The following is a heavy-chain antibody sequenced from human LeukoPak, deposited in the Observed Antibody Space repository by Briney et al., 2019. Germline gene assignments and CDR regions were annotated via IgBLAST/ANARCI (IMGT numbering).Heavy chain of an antibody. CDR1: GGSISSGGYY. Sequence: SETLSLTCTVSGGSISSGGYYWSWIRQHPGTGLEWIGYIYYSGSTYYNPSLKSRVTISVDTSKNQFSLKLSSVTAADTAVYYCARDNEGVDAFDIWGQGTMVTVSS. D-gene: IGHD2-8*01. J-gene: IGHJ3*02. CDR3: ARDNEGVDAFDI. V-gene: IGHV4-31*03. CDR2: IYYSGST.